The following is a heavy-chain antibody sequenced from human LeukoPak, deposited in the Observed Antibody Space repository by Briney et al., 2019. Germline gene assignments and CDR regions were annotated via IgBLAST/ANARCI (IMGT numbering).Heavy chain of an antibody. CDR3: ARGTFGGVIEPFDY. CDR1: GYTFTSYA. Sequence: ASVKVSCKASGYTFTSYAMNWVRQAPGQGLEWMGWINTNTGNPTYAQGFTGRFVFSLDTSVSTAYLQISSLKGEDTAVYYCARGTFGGVIEPFDYWGQGTLVTVSS. CDR2: INTNTGNP. V-gene: IGHV7-4-1*02. J-gene: IGHJ4*02. D-gene: IGHD3-16*02.